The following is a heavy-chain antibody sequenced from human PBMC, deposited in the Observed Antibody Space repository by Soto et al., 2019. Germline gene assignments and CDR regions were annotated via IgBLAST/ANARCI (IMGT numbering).Heavy chain of an antibody. J-gene: IGHJ6*03. Sequence: SETLSLTCAVYGGSFSGYYWSWIRQPPGKGLEWIGEINHSGSTNYNPSLKSRVTISVDTSKNQFSLKLSSVTAADTAVYYCAGSLNYYYYYMDVWGKGTTVTVSS. V-gene: IGHV4-34*01. CDR2: INHSGST. CDR3: AGSLNYYYYYMDV. CDR1: GGSFSGYY.